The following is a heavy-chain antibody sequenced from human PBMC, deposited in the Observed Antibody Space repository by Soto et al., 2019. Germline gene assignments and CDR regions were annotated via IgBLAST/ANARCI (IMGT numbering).Heavy chain of an antibody. V-gene: IGHV5-51*01. CDR1: GYSFTSYW. J-gene: IGHJ6*02. CDR2: IYPGDSDT. Sequence: LGESLKISCKGSGYSFTSYWIGWVRQMPGKGLEWMGIIYPGDSDTRYSPSFQGQVTISADKSISTAYLQWSSLKASDTAMYYCARGGEWENYYYYGMDVWGQGTTVTVSS. CDR3: ARGGEWENYYYYGMDV. D-gene: IGHD1-26*01.